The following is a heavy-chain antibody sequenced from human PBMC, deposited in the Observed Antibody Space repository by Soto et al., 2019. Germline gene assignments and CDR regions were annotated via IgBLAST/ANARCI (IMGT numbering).Heavy chain of an antibody. CDR3: AKNGDFWFFDY. CDR2: IYYSGST. D-gene: IGHD4-17*01. V-gene: IGHV4-59*01. CDR1: GGSISGYY. J-gene: IGHJ4*02. Sequence: SETLSLTCTVSGGSISGYYWSWIRQPPGKGLEWIGYIYYSGSTNSNPSLKSRVAMSVDTSKNQFSLKLTSVTAADTAMYYCAKNGDFWFFDYWGQGTLVTVSS.